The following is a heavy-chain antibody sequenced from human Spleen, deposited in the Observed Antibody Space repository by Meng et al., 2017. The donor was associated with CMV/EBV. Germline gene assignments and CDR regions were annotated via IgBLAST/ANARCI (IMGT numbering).Heavy chain of an antibody. D-gene: IGHD5-18*01. CDR2: INPNTGVT. J-gene: IGHJ4*02. V-gene: IGHV1-2*02. CDR3: ARNSYGYRFDY. CDR1: GYTFTGYI. Sequence: ASVKVSCKASGYTFTGYILHWMRQAPGQGLEWMGWINPNTGVTLYSQRFQGRVTLTGDTSITTVYMDLSGLKSDDTAVYFCARNSYGYRFDYWGQGTLVTVSS.